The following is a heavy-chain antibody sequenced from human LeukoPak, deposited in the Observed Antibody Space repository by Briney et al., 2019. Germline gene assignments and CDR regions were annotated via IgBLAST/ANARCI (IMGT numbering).Heavy chain of an antibody. CDR1: QSTFNGSW. CDR3: AIWTSGNY. CDR2: MDPTGSQK. Sequence: TGGSLRLSCADSQSTFNGSWMNWVRQAPGKGLEWVANMDPTGSQKRYVDSVKGRFTISKDNPETSLYLDMHSLRAEDTAIYYCAIWTSGNYWGQGTLVTVSS. V-gene: IGHV3-7*01. J-gene: IGHJ4*02. D-gene: IGHD1-1*01.